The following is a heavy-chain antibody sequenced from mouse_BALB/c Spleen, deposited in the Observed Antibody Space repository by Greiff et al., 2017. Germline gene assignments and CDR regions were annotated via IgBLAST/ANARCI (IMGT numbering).Heavy chain of an antibody. CDR1: GFTFNTYA. Sequence: EVQRVESGGGLVQPKGSLKLSCAASGFTFNTYAMNWVRQAPGKGLEWVARIRSKSNNYATYYADSVKDRFTISRDDSQSMLYLQMNNLKTEDTAMYYCVRQQPIRYAMDYWGQGTSVTVSS. CDR3: VRQQPIRYAMDY. V-gene: IGHV10-1*02. J-gene: IGHJ4*01. D-gene: IGHD3-1*01. CDR2: IRSKSNNYAT.